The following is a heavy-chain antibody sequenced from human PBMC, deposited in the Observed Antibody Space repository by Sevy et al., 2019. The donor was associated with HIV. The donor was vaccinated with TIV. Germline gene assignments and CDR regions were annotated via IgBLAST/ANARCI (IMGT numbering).Heavy chain of an antibody. Sequence: GGSLRLSCAASGFTFSSYAMHWVRQAPGKGLEWVAVISHDGSNKYYADSVKGRFTISRDNSKNTLYLQMNSLRAEDTAVYYCARDGRQIFGVVISYYMDVWGKGTTVTVSS. D-gene: IGHD3-3*01. J-gene: IGHJ6*03. CDR2: ISHDGSNK. CDR3: ARDGRQIFGVVISYYMDV. CDR1: GFTFSSYA. V-gene: IGHV3-30-3*01.